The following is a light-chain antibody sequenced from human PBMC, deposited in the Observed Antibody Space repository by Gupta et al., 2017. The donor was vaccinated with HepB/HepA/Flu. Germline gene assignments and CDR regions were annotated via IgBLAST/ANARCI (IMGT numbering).Light chain of an antibody. CDR3: NSRDSSGNHLV. CDR1: SLRSYY. J-gene: IGLJ2*01. CDR2: GKN. Sequence: CDLSQGASLCGSLGRTDRMTCQGDSLRSYYASWYQQKPGQAPVLVIYGKNNRPSGIPDRFSGSSSGNTASLTITGAQAEDEADYYCNSRDSSGNHLVFGGGTKLTVL. V-gene: IGLV3-19*01.